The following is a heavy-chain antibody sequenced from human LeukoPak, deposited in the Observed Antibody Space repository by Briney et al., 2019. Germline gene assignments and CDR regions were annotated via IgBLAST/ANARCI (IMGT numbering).Heavy chain of an antibody. Sequence: PSETLSLTCAVYGGSFSGYYWSWIRQPPGKGLEWIGEINHSGSTNNNPSLKSRVTISVDTSKNQFSLKLSSVTAADTAVYYCARSTQNQYSSGWYLYYWGQGTLVTVSS. CDR3: ARSTQNQYSSGWYLYY. V-gene: IGHV4-34*01. J-gene: IGHJ4*02. CDR2: INHSGST. D-gene: IGHD6-19*01. CDR1: GGSFSGYY.